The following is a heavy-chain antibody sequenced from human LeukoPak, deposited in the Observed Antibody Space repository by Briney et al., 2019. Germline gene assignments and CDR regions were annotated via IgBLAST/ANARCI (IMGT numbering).Heavy chain of an antibody. J-gene: IGHJ6*02. V-gene: IGHV4-34*01. CDR1: GGSFSGYY. CDR2: INHSGST. Sequence: PSQTLSLTCAVYGGSFSGYYWSWIRQPPGTGLEWIGEINHSGSTNYNPSLKSRVTISVDTSKNQFSLKLSSVTAADTAGYYCARGPPDIVVVVAASSYYYGMDVWGQGTTVTVSS. D-gene: IGHD2-15*01. CDR3: ARGPPDIVVVVAASSYYYGMDV.